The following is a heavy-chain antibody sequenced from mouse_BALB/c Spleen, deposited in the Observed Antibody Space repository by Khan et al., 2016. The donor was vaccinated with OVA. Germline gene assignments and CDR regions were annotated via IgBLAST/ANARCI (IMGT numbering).Heavy chain of an antibody. CDR2: VSPGGSYT. J-gene: IGHJ3*01. V-gene: IGHV5-6*01. CDR1: GFTFSTYG. CDR3: TSRAYYDDSGWFAY. Sequence: EVELVESGGDLVKPGGSLKLSCAASGFTFSTYGMSWVRQTPDKRLEWVATVSPGGSYTYYQDSVKGRFTISRDNANNTLYLQMSGLKSENTAMFYVTSRAYYDDSGWFAYWGQVTRVTVSA. D-gene: IGHD1-1*01.